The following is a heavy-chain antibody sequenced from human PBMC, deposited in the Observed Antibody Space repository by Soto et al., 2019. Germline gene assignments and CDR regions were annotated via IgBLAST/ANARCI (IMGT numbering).Heavy chain of an antibody. J-gene: IGHJ4*02. CDR2: ISYDGSNK. D-gene: IGHD5-12*01. V-gene: IGHV3-30*18. Sequence: GGSLRLSCAASGFTFSSYGMHWVRQAPGKGLEWVAVISYDGSNKYYADSVKGRFTISRDNSKNTLYLQMNSLRAEDTAVYYCAKAPGDGYNYLDYWGQGTLITVSS. CDR3: AKAPGDGYNYLDY. CDR1: GFTFSSYG.